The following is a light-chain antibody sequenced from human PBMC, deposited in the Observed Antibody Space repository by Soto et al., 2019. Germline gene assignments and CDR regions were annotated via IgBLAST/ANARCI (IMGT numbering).Light chain of an antibody. CDR3: QHCGISPHT. Sequence: EVVLTQSPGTLSLSAGERATLSCRASQSVGSSYLAWYQQKPGQASRLLIYDASSRATGIPDRFSGSGSGTDFTLTISKLEPEDCAVYFCQHCGISPHTVGQGTKVEI. J-gene: IGKJ1*01. CDR1: QSVGSSY. V-gene: IGKV3-20*01. CDR2: DAS.